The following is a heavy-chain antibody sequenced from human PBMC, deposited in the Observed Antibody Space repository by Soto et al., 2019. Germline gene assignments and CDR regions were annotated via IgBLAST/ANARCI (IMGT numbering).Heavy chain of an antibody. CDR2: ISYDGSDK. Sequence: QVQLVASGGGVAQPGRSLRLSCAASGFTFSSYAMHWLRQAPGKALVWVAVISYDGSDKYYAVSVTGRFTISSDTSKNTLNVQMNSLRADDTAVYYCAKALGKLPPKSYDYRGQGTLITFAS. CDR3: AKALGKLPPKSYDY. D-gene: IGHD3-16*01. J-gene: IGHJ4*02. V-gene: IGHV3-30*18. CDR1: GFTFSSYA.